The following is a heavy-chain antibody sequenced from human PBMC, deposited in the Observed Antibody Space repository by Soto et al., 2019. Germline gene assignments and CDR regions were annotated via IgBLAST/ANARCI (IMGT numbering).Heavy chain of an antibody. CDR3: ARGRITIFGVVISVPGYYYYYMDV. V-gene: IGHV4-34*01. D-gene: IGHD3-3*01. Sequence: SETLSLTCAVYGGSFSGYYWSWIRQPPGKGLEWIGEINHSGSTNYNPSLKSRVTISVDTSKNQFSLKLSSVTAADTAVYYCARGRITIFGVVISVPGYYYYYMDVWGKGTTVTVSS. CDR2: INHSGST. CDR1: GGSFSGYY. J-gene: IGHJ6*03.